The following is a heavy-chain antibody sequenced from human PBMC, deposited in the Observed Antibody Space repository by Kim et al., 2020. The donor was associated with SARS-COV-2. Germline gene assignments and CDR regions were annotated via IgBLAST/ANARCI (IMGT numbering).Heavy chain of an antibody. CDR3: ARDSIAAAGPGFDP. CDR2: IYYSGST. J-gene: IGHJ5*02. CDR1: GGSISSGGYY. V-gene: IGHV4-31*03. Sequence: SETLSLTCTVSGGSISSGGYYWSWIRQHPGKGLEWIGYIYYSGSTYYNPSLKSRVTISVDTSKNQFSLKLSSVTAADTAVYYCARDSIAAAGPGFDPWGQGTLVTVSS. D-gene: IGHD6-13*01.